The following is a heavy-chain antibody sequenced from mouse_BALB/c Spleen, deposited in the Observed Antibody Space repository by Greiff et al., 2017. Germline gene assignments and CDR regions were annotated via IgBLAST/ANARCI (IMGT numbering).Heavy chain of an antibody. Sequence: EVKVVESGGGLVKPGGSLKLSCAASGFTFSDYYMYWVRQTPEKRLEWVATISDGGSYTYYPDSVKGRFTISRDNAKNNLYLQMSSLKSEDTAMYYCARDPRNYDVDAMDYWGQGTSVTVSS. CDR3: ARDPRNYDVDAMDY. D-gene: IGHD2-4*01. CDR2: ISDGGSYT. CDR1: GFTFSDYY. V-gene: IGHV5-4*02. J-gene: IGHJ4*01.